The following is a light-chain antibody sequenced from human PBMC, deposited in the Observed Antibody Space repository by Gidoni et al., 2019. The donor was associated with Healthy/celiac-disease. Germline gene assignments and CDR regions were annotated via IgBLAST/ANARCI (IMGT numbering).Light chain of an antibody. CDR3: QQYNSYPET. CDR1: QSISSW. V-gene: IGKV1-5*03. CDR2: KAS. Sequence: DIQMTQSPSTLSASVGDRVTITCRASQSISSWLAWYQQKPGKPPKPLIYKASSLESGVPSRFSGSGSGTEFTLTISSLQPDDFATYYCQQYNSYPETFGQGTKVEIK. J-gene: IGKJ1*01.